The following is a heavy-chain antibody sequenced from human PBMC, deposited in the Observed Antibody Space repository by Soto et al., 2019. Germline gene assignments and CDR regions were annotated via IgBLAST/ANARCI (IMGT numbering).Heavy chain of an antibody. CDR1: GGSFSGYF. V-gene: IGHV4-34*01. D-gene: IGHD2-15*01. J-gene: IGHJ4*02. Sequence: SETLSLTCAVYGGSFSGYFWSWIRQSPGKGLEWIGEINQSGRTNSNPSLRSRVAVSVDTSKNQISLKLRSVTAADTAVYYCTRGISLIVEVQRDAPDTYDFDSWGQGTLGTVS. CDR2: INQSGRT. CDR3: TRGISLIVEVQRDAPDTYDFDS.